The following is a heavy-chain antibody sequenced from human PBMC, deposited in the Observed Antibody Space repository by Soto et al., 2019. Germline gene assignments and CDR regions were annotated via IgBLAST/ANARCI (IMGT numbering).Heavy chain of an antibody. J-gene: IGHJ5*02. V-gene: IGHV4-31*02. CDR2: IYYSGST. Sequence: QVQLQESGPGLVKPSQTLSLTCTVSGGSISSPGYYWSWIRQRPGKGLEWIGHIYYSGSTYYNPSLKSRVSISVDTSNSQFSLKLSSVTAADTAMYYCARDGHYGDYVRWFDPWGQGTLVTVSS. CDR3: ARDGHYGDYVRWFDP. D-gene: IGHD4-17*01. CDR1: GGSISSPGYY.